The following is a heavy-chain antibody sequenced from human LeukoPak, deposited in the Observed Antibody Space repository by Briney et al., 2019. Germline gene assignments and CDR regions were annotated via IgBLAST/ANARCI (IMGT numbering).Heavy chain of an antibody. CDR1: GYTFTSYA. Sequence: ASVKVSCKASGYTFTSYAMNWVRQAPGQGLEWMGWINTNTGNPTYAQGFTGRFVFSLDTSVSTAYLQISSLKAEDTAVYYCARDASKGDTAMATADWGQGTLVTVSS. V-gene: IGHV7-4-1*02. D-gene: IGHD5-18*01. CDR3: ARDASKGDTAMATAD. J-gene: IGHJ4*02. CDR2: INTNTGNP.